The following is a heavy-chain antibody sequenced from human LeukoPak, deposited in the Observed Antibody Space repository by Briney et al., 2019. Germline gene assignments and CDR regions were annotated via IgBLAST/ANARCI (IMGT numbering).Heavy chain of an antibody. V-gene: IGHV3-48*01. CDR1: GFTFSSYS. D-gene: IGHD2-2*01. CDR2: ISSSSSTI. J-gene: IGHJ3*02. Sequence: GGSLRLSCAASGFTFSSYSMNWVRQAPGKGLEWVSYISSSSSTIYYADSVKGRFTISRDNAKNSLYLQMNSLRAEDTTVYYCAREGRYCSSTSCYGAFDIWGQGTMVTVS. CDR3: AREGRYCSSTSCYGAFDI.